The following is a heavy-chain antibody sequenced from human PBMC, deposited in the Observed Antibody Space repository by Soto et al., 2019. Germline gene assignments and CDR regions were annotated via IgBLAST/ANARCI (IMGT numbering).Heavy chain of an antibody. CDR2: IWYDGSNK. CDR1: GFTFSSYG. D-gene: IGHD5-18*01. V-gene: IGHV3-33*01. CDR3: AGRRGYSYGPLY. J-gene: IGHJ4*02. Sequence: PGGSLRLSCAASGFTFSSYGMHWVRQAPGKGLEWVAVIWYDGSNKYYADSVKGRFTISRDNSKNTLYLQMNSLRAEDTAVYYCAGRRGYSYGPLYWGQGTLVTVSS.